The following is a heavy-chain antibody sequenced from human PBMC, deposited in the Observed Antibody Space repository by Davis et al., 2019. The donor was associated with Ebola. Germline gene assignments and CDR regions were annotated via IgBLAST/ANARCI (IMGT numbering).Heavy chain of an antibody. Sequence: GESLKISCAASGFTFSGSAMHWVRQASGKGLEWVGRIRSKANSYATAYAASVKGRFTISRDDSKNTAYLQMNSLKTEDTAVYYCAREEGLVLEWLFAEYWGQGTLVTVSS. CDR2: IRSKANSYAT. CDR1: GFTFSGSA. J-gene: IGHJ4*02. CDR3: AREEGLVLEWLFAEY. V-gene: IGHV3-73*01. D-gene: IGHD3-3*01.